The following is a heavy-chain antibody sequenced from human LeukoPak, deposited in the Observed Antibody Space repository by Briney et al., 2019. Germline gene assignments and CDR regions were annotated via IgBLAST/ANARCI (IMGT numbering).Heavy chain of an antibody. Sequence: GASVKVSCEASGYTFTSYVSWVRQAPGQGLEWMGWISTHNGNTHYAQKLQGIVTMTTDTSTRPAYMELRSLRSDDTAVYYCATSSLAVAGSVFDYWGQGTLVTVSS. CDR1: GYTFTSY. D-gene: IGHD6-19*01. CDR2: ISTHNGNT. J-gene: IGHJ4*02. CDR3: ATSSLAVAGSVFDY. V-gene: IGHV1-18*01.